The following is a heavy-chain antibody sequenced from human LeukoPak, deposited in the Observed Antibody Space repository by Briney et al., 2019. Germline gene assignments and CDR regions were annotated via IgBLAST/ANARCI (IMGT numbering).Heavy chain of an antibody. V-gene: IGHV1-2*02. J-gene: IGHJ5*02. CDR3: ARPGRLCPLPAAMEGFDR. Sequence: ASVKVSCKASGYTFTGYYMHWVRQAPGQELEWMGWINPNSGGTNYAQKFQGRVTMTRDTSISTAYMELSRLRSDDTAVYYCARPGRLCPLPAAMEGFDRWGQGTMVTVSS. CDR2: INPNSGGT. D-gene: IGHD2-2*01. CDR1: GYTFTGYY.